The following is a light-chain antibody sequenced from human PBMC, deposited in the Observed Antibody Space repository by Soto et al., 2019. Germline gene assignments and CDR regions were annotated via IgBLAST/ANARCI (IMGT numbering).Light chain of an antibody. CDR1: SNDVGDYNY. J-gene: IGLJ1*01. V-gene: IGLV2-8*01. CDR2: EVS. Sequence: QSVLTQPPSASGSPGQSVTISCTGTSNDVGDYNYVSWYQQHPGKAPKLMIYEVSKRPSGVPGRFSGSKSGNTASLTVSGLQAEDEADYYCSSKRDSSTLFVFGTGTKVT. CDR3: SSKRDSSTLFV.